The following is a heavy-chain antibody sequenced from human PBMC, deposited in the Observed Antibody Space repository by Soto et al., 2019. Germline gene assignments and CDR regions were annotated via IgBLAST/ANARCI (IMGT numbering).Heavy chain of an antibody. CDR1: GFTLSSYS. D-gene: IGHD2-21*02. J-gene: IGHJ4*02. CDR2: ISYDGNKK. V-gene: IGHV3-30*04. CDR3: VKRFTEVATARFDH. Sequence: GGSLRLSCAASGFTLSSYSMHWVRQAPGKGLEWVALISYDGNKKFYEDSVKGRFTLSRDDSKNTVFLQMNGLEIEDTAMYYCVKRFTEVATARFDHWGQGNLVTVSS.